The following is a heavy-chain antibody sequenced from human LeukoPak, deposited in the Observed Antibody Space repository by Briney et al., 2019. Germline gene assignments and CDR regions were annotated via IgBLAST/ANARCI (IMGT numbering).Heavy chain of an antibody. CDR3: ASCGGDCHDDAFDI. CDR1: GYTFTSYG. Sequence: GSVKVSCKASGYTFTSYGISWVRQAPGRGGEWMGWISAYNGNTNFAPTLQGRVTMTTDTSTSTAYMELRSLRSDDTAVYYCASCGGDCHDDAFDIWGQGTMVTVSS. J-gene: IGHJ3*02. D-gene: IGHD2-21*02. V-gene: IGHV1-18*01. CDR2: ISAYNGNT.